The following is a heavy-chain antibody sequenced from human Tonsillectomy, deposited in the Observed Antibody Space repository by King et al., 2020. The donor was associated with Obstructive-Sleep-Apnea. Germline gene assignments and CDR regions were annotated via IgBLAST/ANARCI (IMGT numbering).Heavy chain of an antibody. CDR3: ATSLLDP. Sequence: VQLVESGGGLVQPGGSLRLSCSASGFTFRNYWMSWVRQAPGKGREWVANINQDGGLKYYVDSVKGRFTISRDNAKNSVYLQMNSLRAEDTAVYYCATSLLDPWGQGTLVTVSS. CDR2: INQDGGLK. CDR1: GFTFRNYW. D-gene: IGHD2-15*01. V-gene: IGHV3-7*01. J-gene: IGHJ5*02.